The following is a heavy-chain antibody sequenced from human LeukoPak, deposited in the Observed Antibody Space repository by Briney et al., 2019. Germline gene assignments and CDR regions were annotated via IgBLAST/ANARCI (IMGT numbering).Heavy chain of an antibody. V-gene: IGHV1-18*01. CDR2: ISAYNGNT. J-gene: IGHJ6*02. D-gene: IGHD3-22*01. Sequence: WASVKVSCKASGYTFTSYGISWVRRAPGQGLEWMGWISAYNGNTNYAQKLQGRVTMTTDTSTSTAYMELRSLRSDDTAVYYCAREGGSSGYYYDYYYYGMDVWGQGTTVTVSS. CDR3: AREGGSSGYYYDYYYYGMDV. CDR1: GYTFTSYG.